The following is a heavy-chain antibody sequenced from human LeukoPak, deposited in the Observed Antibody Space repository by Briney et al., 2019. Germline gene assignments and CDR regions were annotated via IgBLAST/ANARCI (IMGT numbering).Heavy chain of an antibody. V-gene: IGHV3-33*01. Sequence: GGSLRLSCAASGFTFSSYGMHWVRQAPGKGLEWVAVIWYDGGNKYYADSVKGRFTISRDNSKNTLYLQMNSLRAEDTAVYYCARDGNGDYSYYFDYWGQGTLVTVSS. CDR1: GFTFSSYG. D-gene: IGHD4-17*01. CDR2: IWYDGGNK. J-gene: IGHJ4*02. CDR3: ARDGNGDYSYYFDY.